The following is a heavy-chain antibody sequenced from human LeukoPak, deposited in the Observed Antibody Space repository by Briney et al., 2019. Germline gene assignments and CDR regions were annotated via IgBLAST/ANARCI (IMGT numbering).Heavy chain of an antibody. CDR1: GSSFTTYW. V-gene: IGHV5-10-1*01. CDR2: IDPSDSYT. D-gene: IGHD6-25*01. Sequence: GESLKISCKGSGSSFTTYWISWVRQMPGKGLEWMGRIDPSDSYTNYSPSFQGHVTMSADRSISTAYLQWSSLKASDTALYDCASKAVDYYYGMDVWGQGTTVTVSS. CDR3: ASKAVDYYYGMDV. J-gene: IGHJ6*02.